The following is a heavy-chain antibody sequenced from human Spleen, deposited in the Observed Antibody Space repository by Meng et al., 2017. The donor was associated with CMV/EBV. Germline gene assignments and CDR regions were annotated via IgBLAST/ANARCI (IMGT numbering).Heavy chain of an antibody. D-gene: IGHD4-17*01. V-gene: IGHV3-23*01. CDR2: ISGGTTNT. J-gene: IGHJ4*02. CDR1: GFTFRMYA. Sequence: GGSLRLSCAGSGFTFRMYAMNWVRQAPGKGLEWVSCISGGTTNTYYADSVKGRFTISRDNSKSTLYFQMNSLRPEDTAVYYCARDRPFYGDFSLFDQWGQGTLVTVSS. CDR3: ARDRPFYGDFSLFDQ.